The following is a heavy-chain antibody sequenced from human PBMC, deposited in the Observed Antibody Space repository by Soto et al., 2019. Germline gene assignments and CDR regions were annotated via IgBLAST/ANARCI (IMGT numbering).Heavy chain of an antibody. D-gene: IGHD5-12*01. CDR2: IYHSGST. Sequence: QLQLQESGSGLVKPSQTLSLTCAVSGGSISSGGYSWSWIRQPPAKGLEWIGYIYHSGSTYYNPSLKSRVTISVDRSKNQFSLKLSAVTAVDTAVYYCAAGGGLPRYYWGQGTLVTVSP. J-gene: IGHJ4*02. CDR1: GGSISSGGYS. CDR3: AAGGGLPRYY. V-gene: IGHV4-30-2*01.